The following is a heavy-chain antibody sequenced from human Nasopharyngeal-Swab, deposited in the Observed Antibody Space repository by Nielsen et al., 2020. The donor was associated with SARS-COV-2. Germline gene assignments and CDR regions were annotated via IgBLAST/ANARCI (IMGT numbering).Heavy chain of an antibody. Sequence: GGSLRLSCAASGFTFDDYAMYWVRQAPGKGLAWVSGISWNGNIRGHADSVEGRFTISRDNAKSSLYLQMNSLRVEDTALYYCARENNWEALRYFDLWGRGTLVTVSS. V-gene: IGHV3-9*01. CDR2: ISWNGNIR. D-gene: IGHD1-20*01. J-gene: IGHJ2*01. CDR3: ARENNWEALRYFDL. CDR1: GFTFDDYA.